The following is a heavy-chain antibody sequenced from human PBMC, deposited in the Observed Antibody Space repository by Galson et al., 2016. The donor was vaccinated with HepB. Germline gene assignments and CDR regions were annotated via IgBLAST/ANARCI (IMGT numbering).Heavy chain of an antibody. V-gene: IGHV3-43*01. D-gene: IGHD5-12*01. CDR1: GFTFDDYS. Sequence: SLRLSCAASGFTFDDYSMHWVRQAPGKGLEWVSVIRWDGGNTYYADSVKGRFTITRDNSKNSLDLQMNSMRTEDTAIYYCAKGFGGYSTGALLDSWGQGTLVTVSS. CDR2: IRWDGGNT. CDR3: AKGFGGYSTGALLDS. J-gene: IGHJ4*02.